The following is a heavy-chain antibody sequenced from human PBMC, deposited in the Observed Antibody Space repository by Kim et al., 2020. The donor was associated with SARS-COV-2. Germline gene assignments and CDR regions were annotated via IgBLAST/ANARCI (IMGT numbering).Heavy chain of an antibody. V-gene: IGHV3-30*18. J-gene: IGHJ6*02. D-gene: IGHD6-13*01. CDR2: ISYDGSNK. CDR3: AKKVAAGSLYYYYGMYV. Sequence: GGSLRLSCAASGFTFSSYGMHWVRQAPGKGLEWVAVISYDGSNKYYADSVKGRFTISRDNSKNTLYLQMNSLRAEDTAVYYCAKKVAAGSLYYYYGMYVWGQGTTVTVSS. CDR1: GFTFSSYG.